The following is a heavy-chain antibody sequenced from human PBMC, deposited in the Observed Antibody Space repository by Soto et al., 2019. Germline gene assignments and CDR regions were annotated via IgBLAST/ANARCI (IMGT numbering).Heavy chain of an antibody. Sequence: SETLSLTCAVSGYSISSANWWGWIRQPPGKGLEWIGYMHYSGSTHYSPSLRSRVTLSADTSKNQFSLTLSSVTAVDTAVYYCVRYVSGSNARWFGPWGQGNLVKVSX. V-gene: IGHV4-28*01. CDR1: GYSISSANW. CDR3: VRYVSGSNARWFGP. D-gene: IGHD3-16*01. J-gene: IGHJ5*02. CDR2: MHYSGST.